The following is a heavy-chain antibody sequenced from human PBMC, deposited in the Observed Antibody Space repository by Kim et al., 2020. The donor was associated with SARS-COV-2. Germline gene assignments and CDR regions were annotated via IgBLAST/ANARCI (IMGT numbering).Heavy chain of an antibody. Sequence: SETLSLTCTVSGDSISSYFWSWVRQPPGKGLEWIGYIYYTGSTTYNPSLKSRVTMSLDTSKNQFSLKLNSVTAADTAVYYCARDFFIGEPNYYYGMDVRGQGTTVIVSS. CDR2: IYYTGST. D-gene: IGHD2-21*01. CDR3: ARDFFIGEPNYYYGMDV. CDR1: GDSISSYF. V-gene: IGHV4-59*01. J-gene: IGHJ6*02.